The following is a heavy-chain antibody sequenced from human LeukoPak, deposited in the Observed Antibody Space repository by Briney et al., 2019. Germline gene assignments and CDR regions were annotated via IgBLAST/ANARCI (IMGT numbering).Heavy chain of an antibody. J-gene: IGHJ4*02. CDR2: ISPYNGNT. CDR3: ARGPHERSGYPDD. Sequence: ASVKVSCKASGYTFTGYYMHWVRQAPGQGLEWMGWISPYNGNTNYAQKFQDRVTLTTDTSTSTAYMELRSLRSDDTAVYYCARGPHERSGYPDDWGQGTLVTVSS. CDR1: GYTFTGYY. D-gene: IGHD3-22*01. V-gene: IGHV1-18*04.